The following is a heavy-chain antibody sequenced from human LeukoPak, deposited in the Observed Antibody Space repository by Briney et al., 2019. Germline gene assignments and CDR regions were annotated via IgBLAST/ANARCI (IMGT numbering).Heavy chain of an antibody. CDR1: GFKFSDHY. CDR3: AKMQGYFDY. J-gene: IGHJ4*02. V-gene: IGHV3-23*01. CDR2: VTGGGDTT. Sequence: GGSQRLSCAASGFKFSDHYIDWVRQAPGKGLEWVSAVTGGGDTTYYADSVRGRFTISRDNSKNTLYLQMNSLRAEDTAVYYCAKMQGYFDYWGQGTLVTVSS.